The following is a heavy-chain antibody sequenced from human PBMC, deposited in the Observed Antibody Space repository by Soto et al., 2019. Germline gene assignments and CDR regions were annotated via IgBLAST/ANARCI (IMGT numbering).Heavy chain of an antibody. CDR1: GFTFSSYD. CDR2: ISGSGVGT. Sequence: GGSLRLSCAASGFTFSSYDMSWVRQAPGKGLEWVSAISGSGVGTFYAESVKGRFTISRDNSKNTLYVQMNSLRVEDTAIYYCAKEDDAWTNGYFDLWGQGTMVTVS. CDR3: AKEDDAWTNGYFDL. D-gene: IGHD2-8*01. J-gene: IGHJ3*01. V-gene: IGHV3-23*01.